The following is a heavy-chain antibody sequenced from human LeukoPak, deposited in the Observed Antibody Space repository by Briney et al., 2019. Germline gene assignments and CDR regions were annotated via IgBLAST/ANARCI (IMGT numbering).Heavy chain of an antibody. CDR1: GFTFSNAW. D-gene: IGHD3-16*01. CDR2: IKSKTDGGTT. J-gene: IGHJ4*02. Sequence: GGSLRLSCAASGFTFSNAWMSWVRQAPGKGLEWVGRIKSKTDGGTTDYAAPVKGRFTISRDDSKNTLYPQMNSLKTEDTAVYYCTTPLFGGDHNFDYWGQGTLVTVSS. CDR3: TTPLFGGDHNFDY. V-gene: IGHV3-15*01.